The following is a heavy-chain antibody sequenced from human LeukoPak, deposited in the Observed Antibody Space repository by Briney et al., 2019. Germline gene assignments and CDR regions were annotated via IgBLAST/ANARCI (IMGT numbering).Heavy chain of an antibody. J-gene: IGHJ4*02. CDR3: AREEVKSFDN. CDR2: IKQDGSET. V-gene: IGHV3-7*03. Sequence: GGFLRLSCAASGFTFSSCAMSWVRQAPGRGLEWVANIKQDGSETSYVTSVRGRFTISRDNAKNSLYLQMNNLRVEDTAVYFCAREEVKSFDNWGQGTLVTVSS. CDR1: GFTFSSCA.